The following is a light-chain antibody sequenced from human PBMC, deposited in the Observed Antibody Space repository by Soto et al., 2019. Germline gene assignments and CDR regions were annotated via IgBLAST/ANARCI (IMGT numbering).Light chain of an antibody. J-gene: IGKJ1*01. Sequence: IVFSHASATLSFCPMERTTPSLRASQNISSYLIWYQQKPGQAPRLLIYDVSNRATGIPARFSGSGSGTDFTLTISRLETEDFAMYYCQRYDSLRTFGQGTKVDIK. CDR3: QRYDSLRT. V-gene: IGKV3-11*01. CDR1: QNISSY. CDR2: DVS.